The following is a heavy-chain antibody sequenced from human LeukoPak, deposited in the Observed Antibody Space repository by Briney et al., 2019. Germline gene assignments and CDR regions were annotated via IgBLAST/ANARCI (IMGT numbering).Heavy chain of an antibody. J-gene: IGHJ4*02. D-gene: IGHD2-2*01. CDR3: ARGIPGSVVVPAALYYFDY. V-gene: IGHV4-34*01. CDR1: GGSFSGYY. Sequence: PSETPSLTCAVYGGSFSGYYWSWIRQPPGKGLEWIGEINHSGSTNYNPSLKSRVTISVDTSKNQFSLKLSSVTASDTAVYYCARGIPGSVVVPAALYYFDYWGQGTLVTVS. CDR2: INHSGST.